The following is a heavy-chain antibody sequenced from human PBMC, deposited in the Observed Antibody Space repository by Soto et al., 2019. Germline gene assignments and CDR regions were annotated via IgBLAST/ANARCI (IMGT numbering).Heavy chain of an antibody. J-gene: IGHJ6*03. CDR2: IYYSGST. V-gene: IGHV4-59*01. CDR1: GCSISSYY. D-gene: IGHD2-2*01. CDR3: ARVSCSSTSCRYYYYYYMDV. Sequence: SATLSLTCTVPGCSISSYYWSWIRQPPGKGLEWIGYIYYSGSTNYNPSLKSRVTISVDTSKNQFSLKPSSVTAADTAVYYCARVSCSSTSCRYYYYYYMDVWGKGTTVT.